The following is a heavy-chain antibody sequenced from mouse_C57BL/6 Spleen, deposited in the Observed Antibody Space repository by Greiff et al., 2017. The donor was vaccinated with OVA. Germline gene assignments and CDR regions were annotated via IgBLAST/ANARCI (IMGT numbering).Heavy chain of an antibody. CDR3: ARAQTGTYWYFDV. CDR2: ISDGGSYT. CDR1: GFTFSSYA. V-gene: IGHV5-4*01. Sequence: EVQVVESGGGLVKPGGSLKLSCAASGFTFSSYAMSWVRQTPEKRLEWVATISDGGSYTYYPDNVKGRFTISRDNAKNNLYLQMSHLKSEDTAMYYCARAQTGTYWYFDVWGTGTTVTVSS. J-gene: IGHJ1*03. D-gene: IGHD4-1*01.